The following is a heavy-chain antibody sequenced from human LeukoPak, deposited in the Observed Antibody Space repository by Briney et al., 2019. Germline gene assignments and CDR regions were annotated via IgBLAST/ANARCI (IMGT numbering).Heavy chain of an antibody. CDR3: AKDGRGYSYGYNFDY. J-gene: IGHJ4*02. CDR1: GFTFSGSA. D-gene: IGHD5-18*01. CDR2: IGGSGGRT. V-gene: IGHV3-23*01. Sequence: PGGSLRLSCAASGFTFSGSAMSWVRQAPGKGLEWVSAIGGSGGRTYYVDSVKGRFTISRDNSKNTLYPQMNSLRAEDTAVYYCAKDGRGYSYGYNFDYWGQGTLVTVSS.